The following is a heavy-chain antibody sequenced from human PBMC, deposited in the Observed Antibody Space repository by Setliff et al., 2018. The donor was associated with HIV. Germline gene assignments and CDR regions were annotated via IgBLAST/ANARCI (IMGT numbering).Heavy chain of an antibody. V-gene: IGHV3-21*01. J-gene: IGHJ6*02. CDR2: ITIGSGDV. CDR3: ARDNLYYNLWNGSPVYGMDV. Sequence: GGSLRLSCAASGFTFRNAWMSWVRQAPGKGLEWVSSITIGSGDVFYADSVQGRFTIFRDNDKNSLYLQMNSLRAEDTAIYYCARDNLYYNLWNGSPVYGMDVWGQGTTVTVSS. D-gene: IGHD3-3*01. CDR1: GFTFRNAW.